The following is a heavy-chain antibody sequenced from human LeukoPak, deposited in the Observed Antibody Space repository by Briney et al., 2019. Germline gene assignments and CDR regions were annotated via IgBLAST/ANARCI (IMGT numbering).Heavy chain of an antibody. D-gene: IGHD3-22*01. CDR1: GFTFSSYG. CDR2: IRYDGSNK. V-gene: IGHV3-30*02. J-gene: IGHJ4*02. CDR3: AKDRSYYDSSGYLIY. Sequence: GSLRLSCAASGFTFSSYGMHWVRQAPGKGLEWVAFIRYDGSNKYYADSVKGRFTISRDNSKNTLYLQMNSLRAEDTAVYYCAKDRSYYDSSGYLIYWGQGTLVTVSS.